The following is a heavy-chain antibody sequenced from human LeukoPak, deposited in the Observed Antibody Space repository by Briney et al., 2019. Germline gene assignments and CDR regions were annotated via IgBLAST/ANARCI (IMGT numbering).Heavy chain of an antibody. Sequence: KASETLSLTCAVDGGSFSGYYWSWIRQPPGKGREWIGEVNDSGSTDYNPSLKSRVTISVDTSKNQFSLKLSAMTAADTAVYYCARVGRDDYYKLYGMDVWGQGTTVTVSS. CDR3: ARVGRDDYYKLYGMDV. D-gene: IGHD5-24*01. CDR1: GGSFSGYY. CDR2: VNDSGST. J-gene: IGHJ6*02. V-gene: IGHV4-34*01.